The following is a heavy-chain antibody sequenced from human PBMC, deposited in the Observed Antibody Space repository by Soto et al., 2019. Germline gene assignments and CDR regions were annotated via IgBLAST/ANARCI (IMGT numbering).Heavy chain of an antibody. CDR2: MYSGST. CDR1: GGYFSNYY. Sequence: SETLSLTCTVSGGYFSNYYWSWIRQTPGRGLEWIGYMYSGSTYYNPSLKSRVTFSLDTSKNQLSLKLSSVTAADTAVYHCARDRVSYSGDYPYYYGMDVWGQGTTVTVS. D-gene: IGHD4-17*01. V-gene: IGHV4-59*01. CDR3: ARDRVSYSGDYPYYYGMDV. J-gene: IGHJ6*02.